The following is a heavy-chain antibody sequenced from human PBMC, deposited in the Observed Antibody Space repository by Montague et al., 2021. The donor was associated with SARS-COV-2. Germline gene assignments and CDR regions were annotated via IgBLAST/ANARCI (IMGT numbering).Heavy chain of an antibody. CDR1: GASISSYY. Sequence: SETLSLTCTVSGASISSYYWSWIRQPPGKGLEWIAYLYDSERTSYNPSLKSRITISLDTSRNQFSLKLSSMTAADTAVYYCARARGNSGLWFGEYNWFEPWGQGTLVTVSS. V-gene: IGHV4-59*01. D-gene: IGHD3-10*01. J-gene: IGHJ5*02. CDR3: ARARGNSGLWFGEYNWFEP. CDR2: LYDSERT.